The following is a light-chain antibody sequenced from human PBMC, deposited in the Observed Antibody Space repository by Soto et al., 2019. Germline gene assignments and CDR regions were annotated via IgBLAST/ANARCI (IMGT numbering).Light chain of an antibody. V-gene: IGLV2-14*01. Sequence: QSVLTQPASVSGSPGQSITISCTGSSADIGSHDYVSWYQQHPGKVPKLIIYEVSKRPSGASDRFSGSKSGNAAYLSISGLQPEDEADYYCNSYTTTSALGFGTGTKVTVL. J-gene: IGLJ1*01. CDR3: NSYTTTSALG. CDR1: SADIGSHDY. CDR2: EVS.